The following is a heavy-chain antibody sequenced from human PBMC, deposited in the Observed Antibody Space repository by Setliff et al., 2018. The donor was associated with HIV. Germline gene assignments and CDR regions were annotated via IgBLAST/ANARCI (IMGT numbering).Heavy chain of an antibody. Sequence: GGSLRLSCAASGFTFSTYEMNWVRQAPGKGLEWLSYISSSGSTIYYADSVKGRFTISRDNAKNSLYLQMHNLRADDTAVYYCAKRRVSNIGPGDYWGQGTLVTVLL. CDR2: ISSSGSTI. CDR1: GFTFSTYE. D-gene: IGHD3-16*02. J-gene: IGHJ4*02. CDR3: AKRRVSNIGPGDY. V-gene: IGHV3-48*03.